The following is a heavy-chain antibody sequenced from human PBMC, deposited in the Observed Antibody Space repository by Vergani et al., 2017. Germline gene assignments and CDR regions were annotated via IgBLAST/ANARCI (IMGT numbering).Heavy chain of an antibody. CDR1: GGSISSYY. D-gene: IGHD2-15*01. CDR2: IYYSGST. Sequence: QVQLQESGPGLVKPSETLSLTCTVSGGSISSYYWSWIRQPPGTGLEWIGYIYYSGSTNYNPSLKSRVTISVDTSKNQFSLQLSSVTAADTAVYYCARDAGGYCSGGSCYLNGFEIWGQGTMVSVAS. CDR3: ARDAGGYCSGGSCYLNGFEI. J-gene: IGHJ3*02. V-gene: IGHV4-59*01.